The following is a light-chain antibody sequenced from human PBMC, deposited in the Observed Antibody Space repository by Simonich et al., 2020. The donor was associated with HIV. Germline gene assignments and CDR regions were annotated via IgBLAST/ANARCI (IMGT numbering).Light chain of an antibody. CDR1: SSDIGTYNY. CDR2: DVT. J-gene: IGLJ2*01. V-gene: IGLV2-14*03. Sequence: QSALTQPASVSGSPGQSITISCTGTSSDIGTYNYVSWYQQHPGKAPKLMIYDVTNRPAVVSNRSAGSKSGNTASLTISVLLAEDEAEYYCSSYISSGTFGVFGGGTKLTVL. CDR3: SSYISSGTFGV.